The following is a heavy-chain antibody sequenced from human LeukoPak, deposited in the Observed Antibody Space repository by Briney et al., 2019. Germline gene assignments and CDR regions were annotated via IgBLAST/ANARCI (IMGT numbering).Heavy chain of an antibody. V-gene: IGHV4-61*02. CDR2: IYTSGST. J-gene: IGHJ4*02. CDR3: ARVGYFDWLFDY. CDR1: GGSISSGSYY. Sequence: SQTLSLTCTVSGGSISSGSYYWSWIRQPAGKGLEWIGRIYTSGSTNYNPSLKSRVTISVDTSKNQFSLKLSSVTAADTAVYYCARVGYFDWLFDYWGQGTLVTVSS. D-gene: IGHD3-9*01.